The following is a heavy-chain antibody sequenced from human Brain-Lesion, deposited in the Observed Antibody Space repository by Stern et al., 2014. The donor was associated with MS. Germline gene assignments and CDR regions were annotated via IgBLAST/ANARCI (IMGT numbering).Heavy chain of an antibody. Sequence: EVHLVESGGDLVPPGRSLRLSCAAFGFPFDDYAMHWVRQAPGKGLEWVEGISWNSGTIGYADSVKGRFTTSRDNAYSSLYLQMNSLRPEDTALYYCARDITGSSAYFAYWGQGTLVTVSS. V-gene: IGHV3-9*01. D-gene: IGHD1-14*01. J-gene: IGHJ4*02. CDR1: GFPFDDYA. CDR2: ISWNSGTI. CDR3: ARDITGSSAYFAY.